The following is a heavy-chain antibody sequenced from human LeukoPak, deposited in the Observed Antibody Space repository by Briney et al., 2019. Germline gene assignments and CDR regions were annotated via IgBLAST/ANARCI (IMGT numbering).Heavy chain of an antibody. V-gene: IGHV3-21*01. CDR1: GFTFSSYN. CDR2: ISSSSSYI. Sequence: SGGSLRLSCAASGFTFSSYNMNWVRQAPGKGLEWVSSISSSSSYIYYADSVKGRFTISRDNAKNSLYLQMNSLRTEDTAVYYCARDPTTYGSGSYYYYFDYWGQGTLVTVSS. J-gene: IGHJ4*02. CDR3: ARDPTTYGSGSYYYYFDY. D-gene: IGHD3-10*01.